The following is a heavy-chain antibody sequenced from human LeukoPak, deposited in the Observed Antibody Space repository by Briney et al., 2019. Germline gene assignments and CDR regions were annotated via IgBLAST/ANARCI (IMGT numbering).Heavy chain of an antibody. CDR3: ARLSDRDPQHWFDP. V-gene: IGHV4-39*01. CDR1: GGSISSSYYY. CDR2: IYSSGST. D-gene: IGHD3-10*01. J-gene: IGHJ5*02. Sequence: SETLSLTCTVSGGSISSSYYYWGWIRQPPGKGLEWIGSIYSSGSTYYNPSLKSRVTISVDTSKNQFSLKLGSVTAADTSVYYCARLSDRDPQHWFDPWGQGILVTVSS.